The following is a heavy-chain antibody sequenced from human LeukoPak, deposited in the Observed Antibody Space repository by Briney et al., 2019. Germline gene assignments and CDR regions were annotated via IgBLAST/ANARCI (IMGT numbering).Heavy chain of an antibody. CDR1: GGSFSGYY. V-gene: IGHV4-34*01. CDR2: INHSGST. Sequence: PSETLSLTCAVYGGSFSGYYWSWIRQPPGKGLEWIGEINHSGSTNYNPSLKSRVTISVDTSKNHFSLKLSSVTAADTAVYYCARGSQYYGSGSYSGAFDIWGQGTMVTVSS. J-gene: IGHJ3*02. CDR3: ARGSQYYGSGSYSGAFDI. D-gene: IGHD3-10*01.